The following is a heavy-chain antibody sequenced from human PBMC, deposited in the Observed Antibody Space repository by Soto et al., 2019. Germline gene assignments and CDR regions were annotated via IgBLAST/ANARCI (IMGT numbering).Heavy chain of an antibody. CDR3: EKFSLVLPYFDY. CDR1: GFTFSSYA. J-gene: IGHJ4*02. V-gene: IGHV3-23*01. CDR2: IGESCTPT. Sequence: VGALILSCAASGFTFSSYAMKWVRQAPGEGLEWVSLIGESCTPTYYADSVKGRFTISRDNSKNTLYLQMNSLRAEGTAVYYCEKFSLVLPYFDYWGQGTLVTVSS.